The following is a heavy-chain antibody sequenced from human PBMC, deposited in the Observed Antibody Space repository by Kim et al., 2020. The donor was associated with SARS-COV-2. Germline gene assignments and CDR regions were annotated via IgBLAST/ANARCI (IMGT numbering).Heavy chain of an antibody. CDR1: GFTFSSYA. J-gene: IGHJ4*02. Sequence: GGSLRLSCAASGFTFSSYAMNWVRLAPGKGLEWVSSITGDTTGKYYAGSMKGRFTVSRDNSENTVSLQMNSLRAEDTAIYYCAQGGGPFCRGAVCYQIDYWGQGTLVTVSS. CDR3: AQGGGPFCRGAVCYQIDY. D-gene: IGHD2-21*01. CDR2: ITGDTTGK. V-gene: IGHV3-23*01.